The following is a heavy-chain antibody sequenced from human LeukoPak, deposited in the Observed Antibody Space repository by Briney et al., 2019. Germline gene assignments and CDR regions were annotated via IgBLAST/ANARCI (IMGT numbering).Heavy chain of an antibody. Sequence: SETLSLICAVYGGSFSGYYWSWIRQPPGKGLERIGEINHSGSTNYNPSLKSRVTISVDRSKNQFSLNLSSVTAADTAVYYSAREYYGSSGYYNDYWGQGALVTVSS. D-gene: IGHD3-22*01. CDR2: INHSGST. CDR3: AREYYGSSGYYNDY. CDR1: GGSFSGYY. V-gene: IGHV4-34*01. J-gene: IGHJ4*02.